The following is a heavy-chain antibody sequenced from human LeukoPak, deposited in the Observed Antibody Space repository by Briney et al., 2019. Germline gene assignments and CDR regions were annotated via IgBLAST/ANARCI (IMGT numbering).Heavy chain of an antibody. Sequence: TGGSLRLSCAASGFTFSSYGMHWVRQAPGKGLEWVAFIRYDGSNKYYADSVKGRFTISRDNSKNTLYLQMNSLRAEDTAVYYCAKDQMRYCSSTSCYPFDYWGQGTPVTVAS. V-gene: IGHV3-30*02. CDR3: AKDQMRYCSSTSCYPFDY. J-gene: IGHJ4*02. D-gene: IGHD2-2*01. CDR2: IRYDGSNK. CDR1: GFTFSSYG.